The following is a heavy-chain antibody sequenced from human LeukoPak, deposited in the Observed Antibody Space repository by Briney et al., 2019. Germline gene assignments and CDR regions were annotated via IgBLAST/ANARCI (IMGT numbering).Heavy chain of an antibody. D-gene: IGHD4-11*01. CDR2: IYYSGST. J-gene: IGHJ6*02. V-gene: IGHV4-59*08. CDR1: GGSISSHY. CDR3: ARHLAVTTWGYYYGMDV. Sequence: KPSETLSLTCTVSGGSISSHYWSWIRQPPGKGLEWIGYIYYSGSTNYNPSLKSRVTISVDTSKNQFSLKLSSVTAADTAVYYCARHLAVTTWGYYYGMDVWGQGTTVTVSS.